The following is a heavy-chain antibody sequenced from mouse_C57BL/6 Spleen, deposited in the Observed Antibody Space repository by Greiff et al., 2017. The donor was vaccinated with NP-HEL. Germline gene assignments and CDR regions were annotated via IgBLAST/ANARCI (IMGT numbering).Heavy chain of an antibody. J-gene: IGHJ2*01. CDR2: IYPGSGST. D-gene: IGHD4-1*01. CDR3: ARRKLTDWDFDY. V-gene: IGHV1-55*01. Sequence: VQLQQPGAELVKPGASVKMSCKASGYTFTSYWITWVKQRPGQGLEWIGDIYPGSGSTNYNEKFKSKATLTVDTSSSTAYMQLSSLTSEDSAVYYCARRKLTDWDFDYWGQGTTLTVSS. CDR1: GYTFTSYW.